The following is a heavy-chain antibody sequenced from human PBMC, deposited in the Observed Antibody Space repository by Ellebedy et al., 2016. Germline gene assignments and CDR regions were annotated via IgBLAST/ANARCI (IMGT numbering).Heavy chain of an antibody. CDR1: GGSISSGDYY. CDR3: AREGFGELWQ. CDR2: IYYSGST. D-gene: IGHD3-10*01. V-gene: IGHV4-30-4*01. Sequence: SETLSLTXTVSGGSISSGDYYWSWIRQPPGKGLEWIGYIYYSGSTYYNPSLKSRVTISVDTSKNQFSLKLSSVTAADTAVYYCAREGFGELWQWGQGTLVTVSS. J-gene: IGHJ4*02.